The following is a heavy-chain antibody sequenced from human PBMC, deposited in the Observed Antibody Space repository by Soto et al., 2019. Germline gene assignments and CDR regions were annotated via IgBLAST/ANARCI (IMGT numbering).Heavy chain of an antibody. CDR1: GFTFSTYT. Sequence: GGSLRLSCAASGFTFSTYTMNWVRQAPGKGLEWISSISSGSSYIYYAGSVKGRFTISRDNAKNSLFLQMNSLRADDTAVYYCARDILSGGAYPDSWGQGTKVTVYS. CDR3: ARDILSGGAYPDS. J-gene: IGHJ5*01. D-gene: IGHD3-10*01. CDR2: ISSGSSYI. V-gene: IGHV3-21*01.